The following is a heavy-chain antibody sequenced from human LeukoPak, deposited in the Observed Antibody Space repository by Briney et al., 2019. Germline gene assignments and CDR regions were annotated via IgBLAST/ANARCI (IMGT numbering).Heavy chain of an antibody. CDR1: GGTFSSYA. V-gene: IGHV1-69*13. CDR3: ARGGSGSYHTAYYYGMDV. CDR2: IIPIFGTA. Sequence: SVKVSCKASGGTFSSYAISWVRQAPGQGLEWMGGIIPIFGTANYAQKFQGRVTITADESTSTAYMELSSLRSEDTAVYYCARGGSGSYHTAYYYGMDVWGQGTTVTVSS. D-gene: IGHD3-10*01. J-gene: IGHJ6*02.